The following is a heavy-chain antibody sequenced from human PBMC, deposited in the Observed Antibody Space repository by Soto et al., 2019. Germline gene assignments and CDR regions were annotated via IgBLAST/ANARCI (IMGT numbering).Heavy chain of an antibody. Sequence: ASVKVSCKASGYTFASYGISWVRQAPGQGLEWMGWISAYNGNTNYAQKLQGRVTMTTDTSTSTAYMELRSLRSDDTAVYYCARVKAMYSSSWYAWFDPWGQGTLVTVS. CDR2: ISAYNGNT. V-gene: IGHV1-18*01. D-gene: IGHD6-13*01. CDR1: GYTFASYG. CDR3: ARVKAMYSSSWYAWFDP. J-gene: IGHJ5*02.